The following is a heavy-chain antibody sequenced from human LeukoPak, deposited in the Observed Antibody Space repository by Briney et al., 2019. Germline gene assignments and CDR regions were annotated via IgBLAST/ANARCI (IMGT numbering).Heavy chain of an antibody. CDR1: GFTFSSYN. CDR2: ISSSSRTI. D-gene: IGHD4-17*01. Sequence: GGSLRLSCAASGFTFSSYNMNWVRQASGKGLEWVSHISSSSRTIYYADPVKGRFTISRDNAKNSLYLQMNSLRAEDTAVYYCTREAPTTVTTLDYWGRGTLVTVSS. CDR3: TREAPTTVTTLDY. J-gene: IGHJ4*02. V-gene: IGHV3-48*01.